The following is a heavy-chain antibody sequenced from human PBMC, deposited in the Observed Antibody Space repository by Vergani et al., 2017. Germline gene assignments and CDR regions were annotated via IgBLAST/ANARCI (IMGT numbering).Heavy chain of an antibody. Sequence: QVQLVESGGGVVQPGRSLRLSCAASGFTFSSYGMYWVRQAPGKGLEWVAVIWYDGSNKYYADSVKGRFTISRDNSKNTLYLQMNSLRAEDTAVYYCARNAEGGNWNAIKVITHLNYYYYGMDVWGQGTTVTVSS. J-gene: IGHJ6*02. CDR2: IWYDGSNK. CDR3: ARNAEGGNWNAIKVITHLNYYYYGMDV. CDR1: GFTFSSYG. D-gene: IGHD1-20*01. V-gene: IGHV3-33*01.